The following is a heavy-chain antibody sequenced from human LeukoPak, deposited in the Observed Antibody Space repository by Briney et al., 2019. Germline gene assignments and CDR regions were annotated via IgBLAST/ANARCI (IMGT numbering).Heavy chain of an antibody. D-gene: IGHD3-3*01. CDR3: AREERDFWSGYSPDY. Sequence: GGSLRVSCVTSGFIFSSHGMHWVRQTPGKGLEWVASIRFDGTEKFYADSVKGRFTISRDNSKNTLYLQMNSLRAEDTAVYYCAREERDFWSGYSPDYWGQGTLVTVSS. CDR2: IRFDGTEK. J-gene: IGHJ4*02. CDR1: GFIFSSHG. V-gene: IGHV3-30*02.